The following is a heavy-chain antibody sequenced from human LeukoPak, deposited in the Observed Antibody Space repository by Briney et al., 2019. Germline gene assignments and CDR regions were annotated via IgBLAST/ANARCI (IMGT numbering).Heavy chain of an antibody. V-gene: IGHV4-4*07. J-gene: IGHJ4*02. CDR3: ARSTVGNTYFDS. D-gene: IGHD1-26*01. CDR2: ISSTGST. CDR1: GGSFSSFP. Sequence: SETLSLTCSVAGGSFSSFPWNWIRQPAGEGLEWMGRISSTGSTIYNPSLKSRVTMSLDTFKNQVSLRLSSVTATDTAVYFCARSTVGNTYFDSWGQGALVTVSS.